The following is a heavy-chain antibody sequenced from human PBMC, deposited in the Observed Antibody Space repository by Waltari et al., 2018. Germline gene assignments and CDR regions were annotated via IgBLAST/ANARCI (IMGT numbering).Heavy chain of an antibody. V-gene: IGHV4-4*02. CDR3: ARDRGRGLYLDT. CDR2: ARGDGKT. D-gene: IGHD1-1*01. Sequence: QLQLQESGPGQVKPSGTLSLICAVSADYMSPSDQWSWVRQPPGKGLEWIGQARGDGKTNYKPSFASRVTMSLDTSTYHFALKLTSATAADTALYYCARDRGRGLYLDTWGQGTLVTVSP. CDR1: ADYMSPSDQ. J-gene: IGHJ4*02.